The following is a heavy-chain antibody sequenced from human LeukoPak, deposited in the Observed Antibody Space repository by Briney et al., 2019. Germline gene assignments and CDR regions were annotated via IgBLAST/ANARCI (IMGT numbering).Heavy chain of an antibody. V-gene: IGHV3-23*01. CDR3: AKDHEQQLAQSGGLDY. Sequence: PGGSLRLSCAASGFTFSSYAMSWVRQAPGKGLEWVSAISGSGVSTYYADSVKGRFTISRDNSKNTLYPQMNSLRAEDTAVYYCAKDHEQQLAQSGGLDYWGQGTLVTVSS. J-gene: IGHJ4*02. CDR1: GFTFSSYA. CDR2: ISGSGVST. D-gene: IGHD6-13*01.